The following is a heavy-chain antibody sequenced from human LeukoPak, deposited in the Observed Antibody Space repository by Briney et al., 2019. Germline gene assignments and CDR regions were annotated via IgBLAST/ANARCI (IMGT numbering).Heavy chain of an antibody. CDR2: IYSGGST. J-gene: IGHJ5*02. D-gene: IGHD5-12*01. Sequence: GGSLRLSCAASGFTVSSNYMSWVRQAPGKGLEWVSVIYSGGSTYYADSVKGRFTISRDNSKNTLYLQMNSLRAEDTAVYYCARSQVVASSWFDPWGQGTLVTVSS. CDR1: GFTVSSNY. V-gene: IGHV3-66*01. CDR3: ARSQVVASSWFDP.